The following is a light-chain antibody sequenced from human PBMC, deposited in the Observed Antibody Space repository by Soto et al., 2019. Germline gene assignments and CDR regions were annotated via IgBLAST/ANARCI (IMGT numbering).Light chain of an antibody. Sequence: DIQMTQSPSSVSASVGDRVTITCRASQGVSSWLDWYQQKPGKAPNLLIYATSNLQSGVPSRFSGSGSGTDFTLTISSLHPEDFATYYCQQTHTFPLTFGPGTKVDIK. CDR1: QGVSSW. CDR3: QQTHTFPLT. CDR2: ATS. J-gene: IGKJ3*01. V-gene: IGKV1-12*01.